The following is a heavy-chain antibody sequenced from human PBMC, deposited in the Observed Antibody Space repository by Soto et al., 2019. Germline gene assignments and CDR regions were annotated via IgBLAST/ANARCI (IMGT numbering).Heavy chain of an antibody. V-gene: IGHV1-2*06. Sequence: QVQLVQSGTAVKTPGASVKVSCKTSGSTFTAYYVHWVRNAPGQGLEWMGRINPNTGVTLYSRRFQDRVTMTTNTSISTAFMDLSRLTSDDTALYYCARDYFGSGSETDLWGQGTLVTVSS. CDR2: INPNTGVT. CDR1: GSTFTAYY. D-gene: IGHD3-10*01. CDR3: ARDYFGSGSETDL. J-gene: IGHJ4*02.